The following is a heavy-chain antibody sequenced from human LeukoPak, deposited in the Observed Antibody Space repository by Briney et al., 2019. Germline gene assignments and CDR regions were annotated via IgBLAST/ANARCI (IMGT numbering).Heavy chain of an antibody. J-gene: IGHJ4*02. Sequence: PSETLSLTCAVYGGSFSGYYWSWIRQPPGKGLEWIGEINHSGSTNYNPSLKSRVTISVDTSKNQFSLKLSSVTAADTAVYYCARENSGSYYQFDCWGQGTLVTVSS. CDR1: GGSFSGYY. CDR3: ARENSGSYYQFDC. V-gene: IGHV4-34*01. D-gene: IGHD1-26*01. CDR2: INHSGST.